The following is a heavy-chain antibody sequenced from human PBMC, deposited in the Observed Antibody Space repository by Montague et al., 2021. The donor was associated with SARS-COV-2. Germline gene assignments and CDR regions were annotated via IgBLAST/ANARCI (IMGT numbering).Heavy chain of an antibody. CDR3: ARLGDGAEPRPYLGLGPFYYYYVVDI. CDR2: VKHSGDT. Sequence: SETLSLTCGVCGGPFSGYFWIWIRQPPGKGLQWIGEVKHSGDTKYNTSLKSRVAISIDTSKNQFSLKLSSVTAQDTAVYYCARLGDGAEPRPYLGLGPFYYYYVVDIWGKGTAITVSS. J-gene: IGHJ6*04. D-gene: IGHD1-14*01. V-gene: IGHV4-34*01. CDR1: GGPFSGYF.